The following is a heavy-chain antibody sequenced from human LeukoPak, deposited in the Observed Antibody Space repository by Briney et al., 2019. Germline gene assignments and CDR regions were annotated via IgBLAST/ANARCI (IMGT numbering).Heavy chain of an antibody. CDR3: AKDANLKRWLQLDYYYYMFV. CDR2: ISGSVGST. Sequence: GGSLRLSCAASGFTFSSYAMSWVRQSPGKGREWVSTISGSVGSTYYADTVKGRLTIPRDNAKNTLYRQMNSLRAEATAVYYCAKDANLKRWLQLDYYYYMFVWGKGATLTLS. J-gene: IGHJ6*03. CDR1: GFTFSSYA. D-gene: IGHD5-24*01. V-gene: IGHV3-23*01.